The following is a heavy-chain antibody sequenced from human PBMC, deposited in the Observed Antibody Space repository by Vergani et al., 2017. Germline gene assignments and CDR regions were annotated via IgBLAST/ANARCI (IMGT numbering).Heavy chain of an antibody. J-gene: IGHJ6*02. D-gene: IGHD1-26*01. Sequence: IQLVQSGTEVKKPGASVKVSCKTLGYPFTTYGISWVRQAPGQGLEWMGWIAPCSGSTKYGDKFQGRVTMTADTPTSEGFLELRSLRPDDTAIYYCVRVFFEEGADSGMCGIDVWGQGTTVIVSS. CDR2: IAPCSGST. CDR1: GYPFTTYG. CDR3: VRVFFEEGADSGMCGIDV. V-gene: IGHV1-18*01.